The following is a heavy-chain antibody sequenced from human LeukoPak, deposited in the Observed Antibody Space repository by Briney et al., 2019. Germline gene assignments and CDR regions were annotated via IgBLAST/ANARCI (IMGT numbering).Heavy chain of an antibody. V-gene: IGHV3-73*01. Sequence: GESLRLSCAASGFTFSGSAMHWVRQASGKGLEWVGRIRSKANSYATAYAASVKGRFTISRDDSKNTAYLQMNSLKTEDTAVYYCTRHAPVATLEGFDYWGQGTLVTVSS. CDR2: IRSKANSYAT. CDR3: TRHAPVATLEGFDY. D-gene: IGHD6-19*01. CDR1: GFTFSGSA. J-gene: IGHJ4*02.